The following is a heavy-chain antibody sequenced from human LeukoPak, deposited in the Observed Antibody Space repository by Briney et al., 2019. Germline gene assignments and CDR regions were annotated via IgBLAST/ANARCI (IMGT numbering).Heavy chain of an antibody. CDR3: AADVPSPLAQIDY. Sequence: GGSLRLSCAASGFTFSNAWMSWVRQAPGKGLEWVARIRADGTTDYAAPVKGRFTISRDDSMNTLSLQMDSLRTGDTAVYCCAADVPSPLAQIDYWGQGTPVTVSS. V-gene: IGHV3-15*01. CDR2: IRADGTT. J-gene: IGHJ4*02. CDR1: GFTFSNAW. D-gene: IGHD1-14*01.